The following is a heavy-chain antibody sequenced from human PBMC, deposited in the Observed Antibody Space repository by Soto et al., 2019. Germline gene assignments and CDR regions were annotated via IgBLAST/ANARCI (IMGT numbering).Heavy chain of an antibody. D-gene: IGHD3-16*02. J-gene: IGHJ4*02. Sequence: EVQLVESGGGLVKPGGSLRLSCAASGFTFSSYSMNWVRQAPGKGLEWVSCISSSSSYIYYADSVKGRFTISRDNAKNPLYLQMTSLRAEDTAEDYCSRDLLNVWGSYRYEYWGQGTLVTVSS. CDR3: SRDLLNVWGSYRYEY. CDR1: GFTFSSYS. V-gene: IGHV3-21*01. CDR2: ISSSSSYI.